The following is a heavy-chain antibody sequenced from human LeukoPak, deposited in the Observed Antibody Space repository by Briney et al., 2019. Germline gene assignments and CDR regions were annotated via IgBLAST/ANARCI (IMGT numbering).Heavy chain of an antibody. J-gene: IGHJ4*01. CDR1: GFTFSSYA. V-gene: IGHV3-30-3*01. Sequence: PGGSLRLSCAASGFTFSSYAMHWVRQAPGKGLEWIAVISFDGSNKYYADSMKGRFTISRDNTKNSLYLQMTSLRAEDTAVYYCAREDRSGYYQRLDYWGHGTLVTVSS. CDR3: AREDRSGYYQRLDY. D-gene: IGHD3-22*01. CDR2: ISFDGSNK.